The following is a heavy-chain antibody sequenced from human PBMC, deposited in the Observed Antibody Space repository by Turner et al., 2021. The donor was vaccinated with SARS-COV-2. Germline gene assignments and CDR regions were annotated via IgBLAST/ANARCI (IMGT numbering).Heavy chain of an antibody. D-gene: IGHD5-18*01. CDR2: IYYSGST. V-gene: IGHV4-39*01. Sequence: LQLPVSGPGLAKPSETRSLPCAVSCGSISSCSYYWGRFRQPPGKGRVWVGNIYYSGSTYYNPSLKSRVTISIDTAKTQFSLKLSSVTAADAAVDYCSSLMDTAMDYYGMDVWGQGTTVTVSS. J-gene: IGHJ6*02. CDR3: SSLMDTAMDYYGMDV. CDR1: CGSISSCSYY.